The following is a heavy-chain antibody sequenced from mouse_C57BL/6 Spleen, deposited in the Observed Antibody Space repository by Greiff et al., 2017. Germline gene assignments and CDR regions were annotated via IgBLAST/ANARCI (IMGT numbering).Heavy chain of an antibody. D-gene: IGHD2-1*01. CDR2: IDPENGDT. CDR3: TVVTPLRYFDV. V-gene: IGHV14-4*01. CDR1: GFNIKDDY. J-gene: IGHJ1*03. Sequence: EVQLQQSGAERVRPGASVKLSCTASGFNIKDDYMHWVKQRPEQGLEWIGWIDPENGDTEYASKFQGKATITADTSSNTAYLQLSSLTSEDTAVYYCTVVTPLRYFDVWGTGTTVTVSS.